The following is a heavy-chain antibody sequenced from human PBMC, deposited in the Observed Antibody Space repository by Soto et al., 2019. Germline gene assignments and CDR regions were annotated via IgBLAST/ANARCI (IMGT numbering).Heavy chain of an antibody. CDR2: IIPIFGTA. Sequence: SVKVSCKASGGTFSSYAISWVRQAPGQGLEWMGGIIPIFGTANYAQKFQGRVTITADESTSTAYMELSSLRSEDTAVYYCARAQRDYYDSSGYRTPFDYWGQGILVTVSS. D-gene: IGHD3-22*01. V-gene: IGHV1-69*13. J-gene: IGHJ4*02. CDR1: GGTFSSYA. CDR3: ARAQRDYYDSSGYRTPFDY.